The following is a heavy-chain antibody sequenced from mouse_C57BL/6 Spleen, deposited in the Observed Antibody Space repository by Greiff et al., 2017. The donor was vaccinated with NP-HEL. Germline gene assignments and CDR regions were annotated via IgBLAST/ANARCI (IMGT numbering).Heavy chain of an antibody. J-gene: IGHJ2*01. CDR3: ARAEGLRLDY. CDR2: IDPSDSET. V-gene: IGHV1-52*01. CDR1: GYTFTSYW. Sequence: QVQLQQSGAELVRPGSSVKLSCKASGYTFTSYWMHWVKQRPIQGLEWIGNIDPSDSETHYNQKFKDKATLTVDKSSSTAYMQLSSLTSEDSAVYYCARAEGLRLDYWGQGTTLTVSS. D-gene: IGHD2-4*01.